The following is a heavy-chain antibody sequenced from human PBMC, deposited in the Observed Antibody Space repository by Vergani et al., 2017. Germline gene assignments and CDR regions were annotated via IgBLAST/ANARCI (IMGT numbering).Heavy chain of an antibody. CDR1: GGSISSGGYS. J-gene: IGHJ4*02. V-gene: IGHV4-30-2*03. CDR3: ARQLGVYCSSTSCYAAYFDY. Sequence: QLQLQESGSGLVKPSQTLSLTCAVSGGSISSGGYSWSWIRQPPGKGLEWIGYIYHSGSTYYNPSLKSRVTISVDTSKNQFSLKLSSVTAADTAVYYCARQLGVYCSSTSCYAAYFDYWGQGTLVTVSS. D-gene: IGHD2-2*01. CDR2: IYHSGST.